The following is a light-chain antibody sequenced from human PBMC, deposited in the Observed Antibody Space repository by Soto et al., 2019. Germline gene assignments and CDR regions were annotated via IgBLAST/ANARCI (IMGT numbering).Light chain of an antibody. CDR3: AAWDDSLNGLV. J-gene: IGLJ1*01. Sequence: QSVLTQPPSASGTPGQRVTISCSGSSSNIGSNTVNWYQLLPGTAPKLLIYNNNQRPSGVPDRFSGSKSGSSASLAIRGLQSADEADYYCAAWDDSLNGLVFGTGTKVTVL. V-gene: IGLV1-44*01. CDR2: NNN. CDR1: SSNIGSNT.